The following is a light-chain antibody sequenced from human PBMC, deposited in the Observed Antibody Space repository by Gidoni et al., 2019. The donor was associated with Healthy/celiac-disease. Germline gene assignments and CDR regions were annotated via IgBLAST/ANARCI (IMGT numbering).Light chain of an antibody. CDR2: DAS. CDR3: QQYDNLPPYT. J-gene: IGKJ2*01. V-gene: IGKV1-33*01. Sequence: IQMTQSPSSLSASVGDSVTITCQASHDISNYLNGYQQKQGKEPKLLIYDASTLETGVPSRCSGSGSGTDFTITISSLQPEDIATYYCQQYDNLPPYTFGQXTKLEIK. CDR1: HDISNY.